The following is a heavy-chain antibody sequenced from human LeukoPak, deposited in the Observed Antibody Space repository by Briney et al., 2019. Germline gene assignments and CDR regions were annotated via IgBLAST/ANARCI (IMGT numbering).Heavy chain of an antibody. V-gene: IGHV4-34*01. Sequence: SETLSLTCAVYGGSFSGYYWSWIRQPPGKGLEWIGEINHSGSTNYNPSLKSRVTISVDTSKNQFSLKLSSVTAADTAVYYCASLDYYDSSGYAGGNWFDPWGQGTLVTVSS. J-gene: IGHJ5*02. CDR3: ASLDYYDSSGYAGGNWFDP. CDR2: INHSGST. D-gene: IGHD3-22*01. CDR1: GGSFSGYY.